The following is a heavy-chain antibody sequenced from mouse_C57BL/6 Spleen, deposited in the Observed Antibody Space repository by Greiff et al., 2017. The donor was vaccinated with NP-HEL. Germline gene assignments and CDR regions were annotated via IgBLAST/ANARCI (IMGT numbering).Heavy chain of an antibody. V-gene: IGHV1-26*01. Sequence: EVQLQQSGPELVKPGASVKISCKASGYTFTDYYMNWVKQSHGKSLEWIGDINPNNGGTSYNQKFKGKATLTVDKSSSTAYMELRSLTSEDSAVYYCARRDGYYRAMDYWGQGTSVTVSS. CDR3: ARRDGYYRAMDY. D-gene: IGHD2-3*01. CDR1: GYTFTDYY. J-gene: IGHJ4*01. CDR2: INPNNGGT.